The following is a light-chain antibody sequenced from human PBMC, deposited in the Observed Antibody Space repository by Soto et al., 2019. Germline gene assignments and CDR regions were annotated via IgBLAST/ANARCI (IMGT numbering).Light chain of an antibody. V-gene: IGLV2-8*01. CDR1: SSDVGGYDY. J-gene: IGLJ2*01. CDR3: SSYAVSDSLV. Sequence: QSSLTQPPSASGSPGQSVTISCTGTSSDVGGYDYVSWYQQHPGKVPKLMIYEVNKRPSGVPDRFSGSKSGNTASLTVSGLQTEDEADYYRSSYAVSDSLVFGGGTKVTVL. CDR2: EVN.